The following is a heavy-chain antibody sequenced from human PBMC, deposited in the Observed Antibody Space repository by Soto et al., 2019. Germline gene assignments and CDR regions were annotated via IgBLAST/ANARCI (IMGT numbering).Heavy chain of an antibody. J-gene: IGHJ5*02. V-gene: IGHV1-18*01. CDR3: ARRIPAASAGVACWLGP. CDR2: ISAYNGNT. D-gene: IGHD6-13*01. Sequence: ASVKVSCKASGYTFTSYGISWVRHAPGQGLEWMGWISAYNGNTNYAQRLQGRVTMTTDTSTSTAYMELRSLRSDDTAVYYCARRIPAASAGVACWLGPWGQGTLVTVSS. CDR1: GYTFTSYG.